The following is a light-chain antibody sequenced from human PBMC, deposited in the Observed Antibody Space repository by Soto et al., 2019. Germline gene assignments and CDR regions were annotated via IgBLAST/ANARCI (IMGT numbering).Light chain of an antibody. V-gene: IGLV2-14*03. J-gene: IGLJ3*02. CDR2: GVS. CDR3: SSYTTSNTWV. Sequence: QSVLTQPASVSGSPGQSITISCTGSSNDVGAFNYVSWYRHSPGEAPKVLIRGVSIRPSGVSISFSASKSANTASLTISGLQAEDEALYYCSSYTTSNTWVFGGGTKLTVL. CDR1: SNDVGAFNY.